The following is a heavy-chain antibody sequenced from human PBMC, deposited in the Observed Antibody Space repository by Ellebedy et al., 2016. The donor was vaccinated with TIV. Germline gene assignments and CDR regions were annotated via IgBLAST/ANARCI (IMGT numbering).Heavy chain of an antibody. CDR2: LFYLGTS. CDR3: ARHGPRETTGGEYYYYGMDV. CDR1: GGSISTPNYY. V-gene: IGHV4-39*01. J-gene: IGHJ6*02. Sequence: MPSETLSLTCTVSGGSISTPNYYWSWIRQPPGQGLEWIGSLFYLGTSYYHPSLKSPVTISVDRSNNQFSLKLSSVTAADTAVYYCARHGPRETTGGEYYYYGMDVWGQGTTVTVSS. D-gene: IGHD4-17*01.